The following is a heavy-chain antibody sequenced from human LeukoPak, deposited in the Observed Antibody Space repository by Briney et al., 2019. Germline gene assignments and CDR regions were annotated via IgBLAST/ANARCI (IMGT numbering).Heavy chain of an antibody. CDR2: VYTSGIT. CDR3: ARHNGFDRGYYYYMDV. V-gene: IGHV4-4*07. Sequence: TSETLSLTCTVSGGFINIYYWSWIRQPAGKGLEWIGRVYTSGITNYNPSLKSRITMSVDTSKNQFSLKLTSVTAADTAVYYCARHNGFDRGYYYYMDVWGKGTTVTASS. J-gene: IGHJ6*03. CDR1: GGFINIYY. D-gene: IGHD3-9*01.